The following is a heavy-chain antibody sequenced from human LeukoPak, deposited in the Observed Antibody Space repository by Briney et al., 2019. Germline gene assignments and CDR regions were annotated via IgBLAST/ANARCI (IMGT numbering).Heavy chain of an antibody. J-gene: IGHJ4*02. CDR2: IKQDGGKS. V-gene: IGHV3-7*04. CDR1: GFTFSNYW. CDR3: ARGTIAAAGYYYFDY. D-gene: IGHD6-13*01. Sequence: GGSLRLSCVASGFTFSNYWMMWVRQAPGKGLEWVANIKQDGGKSNYADFVKGRFTISRDNAKNSLYLQMNSLRAEDTAVYYCARGTIAAAGYYYFDYWGQGTQVTVSS.